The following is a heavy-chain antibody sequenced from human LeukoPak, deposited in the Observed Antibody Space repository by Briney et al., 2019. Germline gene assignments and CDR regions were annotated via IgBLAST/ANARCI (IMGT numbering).Heavy chain of an antibody. CDR3: ARAGYCSSTSCQWVPLV. J-gene: IGHJ6*02. V-gene: IGHV4-59*01. CDR1: GGSIKNFY. Sequence: SETLFLTCTVSGGSIKNFYWICIQHSPRKGLDWIGHLYYSGSTNYNPSLKSRVTISVDTSKNQFSLKLSSVTAADTAVYYCARAGYCSSTSCQWVPLVWGQGTTVTVSS. D-gene: IGHD2-2*03. CDR2: LYYSGST.